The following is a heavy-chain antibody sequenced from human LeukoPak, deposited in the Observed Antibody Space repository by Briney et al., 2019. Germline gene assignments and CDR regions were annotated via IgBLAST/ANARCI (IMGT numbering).Heavy chain of an antibody. CDR3: ARHSSSSGWSSESWFDP. D-gene: IGHD6-19*01. Sequence: SETLSLTCTVSGCSISSYYWSWIRQPPGKGLEWVGYIYYSGSTNYNPSLKSRVTISVDTSKNQFSLKLSSVTAADTAVYYCARHSSSSGWSSESWFDPWGQGTLATVSS. CDR1: GCSISSYY. V-gene: IGHV4-59*08. CDR2: IYYSGST. J-gene: IGHJ5*02.